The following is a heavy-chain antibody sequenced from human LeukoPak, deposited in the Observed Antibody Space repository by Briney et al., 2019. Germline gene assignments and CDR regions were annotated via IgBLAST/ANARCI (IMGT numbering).Heavy chain of an antibody. CDR2: INHSGST. CDR1: GGSFSGYY. D-gene: IGHD3-22*01. V-gene: IGHV4-34*01. CDR3: AGAGSGYSFDY. Sequence: SETLSLTCAVYGGSFSGYYWSWIRQPPGKGLEWIGEINHSGSTNYNPSLKSRVTISVDTSKNQFSLKLSSVTAADTAVYYCAGAGSGYSFDYWGQGTLVTVSS. J-gene: IGHJ4*02.